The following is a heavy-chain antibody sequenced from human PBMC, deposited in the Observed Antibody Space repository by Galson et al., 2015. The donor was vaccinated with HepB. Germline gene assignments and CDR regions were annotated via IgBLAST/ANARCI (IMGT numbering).Heavy chain of an antibody. CDR3: AIIAAAGQGQPPIDY. D-gene: IGHD6-13*01. Sequence: SVKVSCKASGYTFTSYGISWVRQAPGQGLEWMGWISAYNGNTNYAQKLQGRVTMTTDTSTSTAYMELRSLRSDDTAVYYCAIIAAAGQGQPPIDYWGQGTLVTVSS. CDR1: GYTFTSYG. V-gene: IGHV1-18*04. CDR2: ISAYNGNT. J-gene: IGHJ4*02.